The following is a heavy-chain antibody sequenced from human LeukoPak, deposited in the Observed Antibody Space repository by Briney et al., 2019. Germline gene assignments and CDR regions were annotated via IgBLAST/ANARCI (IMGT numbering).Heavy chain of an antibody. V-gene: IGHV3-74*01. Sequence: GGSLRLSCAASGFTFSTYSMHWVRQAPGKGLEWVSYINSDGSITTYADSVKGRFTVSRDSAKNTLYLQMNSLRAEDTAVYYCARNTVTGTFLDWGQGTLVTASS. CDR3: ARNTVTGTFLD. J-gene: IGHJ4*02. CDR2: INSDGSIT. CDR1: GFTFSTYS. D-gene: IGHD1-7*01.